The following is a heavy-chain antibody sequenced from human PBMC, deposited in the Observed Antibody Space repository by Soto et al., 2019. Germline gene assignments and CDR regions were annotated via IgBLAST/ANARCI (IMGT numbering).Heavy chain of an antibody. Sequence: SETLSLTCTVSGGSISSGGYYWSWIRQHPGKGLEWIGYIYYSGTTYYNPSLKSRVTISVDTSKNQFSLKLSSVTAADTAVYYCARDGGYCSDTSCPNWFDPWGQGTLVTVSS. CDR3: ARDGGYCSDTSCPNWFDP. D-gene: IGHD2-2*03. CDR1: GGSISSGGYY. J-gene: IGHJ5*02. V-gene: IGHV4-31*03. CDR2: IYYSGTT.